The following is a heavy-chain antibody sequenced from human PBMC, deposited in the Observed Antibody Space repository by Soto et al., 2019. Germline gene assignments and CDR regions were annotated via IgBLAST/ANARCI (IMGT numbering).Heavy chain of an antibody. V-gene: IGHV4-59*12. CDR1: GGSISSYY. CDR2: IYYSGST. CDR3: ARDSAVTTTVFDY. D-gene: IGHD4-17*01. J-gene: IGHJ4*02. Sequence: SETLSLTCTVSGGSISSYYWSWIRQPPGKGLEWIGYIYYSGSTNYNPSLKSRVTMSVDTSKNQFSLKLSSVTAADTAVYYCARDSAVTTTVFDYWGQGTLVTVSS.